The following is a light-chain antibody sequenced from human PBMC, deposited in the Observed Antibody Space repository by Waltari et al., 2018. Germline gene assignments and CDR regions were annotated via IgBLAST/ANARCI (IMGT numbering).Light chain of an antibody. J-gene: IGLJ3*02. V-gene: IGLV3-19*01. CDR2: GKD. CDR3: NSRDSSGNLAL. CDR1: SLRNSF. Sequence: SSELTQDPAVSVALGRTVRNTCQGDSLRNSFVTWYQQKPGQAPIVVIYGKDKRPSGIPDRFSGSRSGNTASLTITGAQAEDEADYYCNSRDSSGNLALFGGGTTLTVL.